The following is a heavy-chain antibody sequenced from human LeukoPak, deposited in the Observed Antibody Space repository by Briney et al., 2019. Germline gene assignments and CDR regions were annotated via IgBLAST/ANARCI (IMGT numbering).Heavy chain of an antibody. Sequence: SETLSLTCTVSGASISSYYWSWIRQPPGKGLEWIGYIYYSGSTNYHPSLKSRVTISVEPSKNEFSLKLRSVTAADTAVYYCARVTGYRIEDYFDYWGQGTLVTVSS. CDR3: ARVTGYRIEDYFDY. CDR2: IYYSGST. V-gene: IGHV4-59*01. J-gene: IGHJ4*02. CDR1: GASISSYY. D-gene: IGHD6-13*01.